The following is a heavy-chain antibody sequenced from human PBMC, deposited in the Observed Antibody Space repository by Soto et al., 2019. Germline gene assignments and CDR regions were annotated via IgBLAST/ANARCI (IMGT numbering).Heavy chain of an antibody. Sequence: QVQLQESGPGLVKPSETLSLTCTVSGGSISSYYWSWIRQPPGKGLEWIGYIYYSGSTNYNPSLKGRVTISVVTSKNPFSLKRSSVTAADTAVYYCALNYYGMGVWGQGTTVTVSS. CDR3: ALNYYGMGV. CDR1: GGSISSYY. J-gene: IGHJ6*02. CDR2: IYYSGST. V-gene: IGHV4-59*01.